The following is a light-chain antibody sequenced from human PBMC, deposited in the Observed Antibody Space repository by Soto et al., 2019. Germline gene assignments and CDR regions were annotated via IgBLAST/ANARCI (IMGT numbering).Light chain of an antibody. CDR1: SGSIASNY. V-gene: IGLV6-57*02. CDR2: EDN. CDR3: QSYDSSNPVV. Sequence: NFMLTQPHSVSGSPGKTVTISCTGSSGSIASNYVQWYQQRPGSAPTTVIYEDNQRPSGVPDRFSGSIDSSSNSASLTISGLKTEDEADYYCQSYDSSNPVVFGGGTKLTVL. J-gene: IGLJ2*01.